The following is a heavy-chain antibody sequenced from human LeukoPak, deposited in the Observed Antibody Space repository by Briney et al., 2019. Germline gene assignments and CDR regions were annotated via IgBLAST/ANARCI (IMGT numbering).Heavy chain of an antibody. J-gene: IGHJ5*02. CDR1: GLSFRSYI. D-gene: IGHD6-19*01. Sequence: PGGSLRLSCGASGLSFRSYIMNWVRRPPGKGLEWIASINNDGDKRYYADSVKGRFIISRDNSKNTLYLQMNSLRAEDTAVYYCAKEQQWLVINWFDPWGQGTLVTVSS. CDR2: INNDGDKR. CDR3: AKEQQWLVINWFDP. V-gene: IGHV3-NL1*01.